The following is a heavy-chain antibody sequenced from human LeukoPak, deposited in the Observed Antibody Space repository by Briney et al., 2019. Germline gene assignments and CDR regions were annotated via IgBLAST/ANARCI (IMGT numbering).Heavy chain of an antibody. Sequence: GGSLRLSCAASGFTFDDYGMSWVRQAPGEGLEWVSGINWNGGSTGYADSVKGRFTISRDNAKNSLYLQMNSLRAEDTALYYCARVVVVPAGKAYYYYYMDVWGKGTTVTVSS. CDR2: INWNGGST. D-gene: IGHD2-2*01. CDR3: ARVVVVPAGKAYYYYYMDV. CDR1: GFTFDDYG. V-gene: IGHV3-20*04. J-gene: IGHJ6*03.